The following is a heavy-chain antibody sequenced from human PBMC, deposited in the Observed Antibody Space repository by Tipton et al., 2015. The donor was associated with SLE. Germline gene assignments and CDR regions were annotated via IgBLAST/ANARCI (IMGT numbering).Heavy chain of an antibody. CDR3: ARGGQGVAFDI. CDR2: IYYSGST. D-gene: IGHD6-25*01. J-gene: IGHJ3*02. CDR1: GGSISSGGYY. V-gene: IGHV4-39*07. Sequence: TLSLTCTVSGGSISSGGYYWSWIRQHPGKGLEWIGSIYYSGSTYYNPSLKSRVTISVDTSKNQFSLKLSSVTAADTAVYYCARGGQGVAFDIWGQGTMVTVSS.